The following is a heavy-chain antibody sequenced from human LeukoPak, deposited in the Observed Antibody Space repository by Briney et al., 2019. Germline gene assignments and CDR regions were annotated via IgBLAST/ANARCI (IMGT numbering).Heavy chain of an antibody. D-gene: IGHD6-13*01. V-gene: IGHV3-30*18. J-gene: IGHJ4*02. CDR3: AKQGGVYSSSWYRLYFDY. Sequence: GGSLRLSCAASGFTFSSYGMHWVRQAPGKGLEWVAVISYDGSNKYYADSVKGRFTISRDNSKNTLYLQMNSLRAEDTAVYYCAKQGGVYSSSWYRLYFDYWGQGTLVTVSS. CDR2: ISYDGSNK. CDR1: GFTFSSYG.